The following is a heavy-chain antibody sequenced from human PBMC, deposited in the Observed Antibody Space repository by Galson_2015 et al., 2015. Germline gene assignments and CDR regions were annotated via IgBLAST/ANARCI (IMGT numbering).Heavy chain of an antibody. CDR1: GYSFPRYW. J-gene: IGHJ6*02. Sequence: QSGAEVTKPGESLRISCRGSGYSFPRYWISWVRQMPGKGLEWMGRIDPSDSYTNYSPSFQGHVTISADKSISTAYLQWSSLKASDTAMYYCAAYSSSWGSYYYGMDVWGQGTTVTVSS. CDR2: IDPSDSYT. D-gene: IGHD6-13*01. V-gene: IGHV5-10-1*01. CDR3: AAYSSSWGSYYYGMDV.